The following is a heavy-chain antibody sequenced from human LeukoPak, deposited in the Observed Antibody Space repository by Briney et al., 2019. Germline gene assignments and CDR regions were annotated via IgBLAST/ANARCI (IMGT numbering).Heavy chain of an antibody. CDR2: ISSSSSYI. Sequence: GGSLRLSCAASGFTFSSYSMNWVRQAPGKGLEWVSSISSSSSYIYYADSVEGRFTISRDNAKNSLYLQMNSLRVEDTAVYYCARDPFNYGSGSYIDYWGQGTLVTVSS. D-gene: IGHD3-10*01. CDR1: GFTFSSYS. CDR3: ARDPFNYGSGSYIDY. V-gene: IGHV3-21*01. J-gene: IGHJ4*02.